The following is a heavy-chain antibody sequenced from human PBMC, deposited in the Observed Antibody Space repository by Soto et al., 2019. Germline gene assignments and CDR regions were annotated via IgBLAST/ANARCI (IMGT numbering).Heavy chain of an antibody. CDR2: IYYSGST. CDR1: GGSISSSSYH. Sequence: SETLSLTCTVSGGSISSSSYHWGWIRQPPGKGLEWIGSIYYSGSTYYNPSLKSRVTISVDTSKNQFSLKLSSVTAADTAVYYCARSVYYYGSGSLNFDYWGQGTLVTV. CDR3: ARSVYYYGSGSLNFDY. D-gene: IGHD3-10*01. J-gene: IGHJ4*02. V-gene: IGHV4-39*01.